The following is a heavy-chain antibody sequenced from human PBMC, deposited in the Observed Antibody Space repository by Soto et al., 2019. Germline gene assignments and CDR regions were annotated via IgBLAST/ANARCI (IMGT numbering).Heavy chain of an antibody. J-gene: IGHJ6*02. CDR2: IYTSGST. Sequence: NPSETLSLTCTVSGGSISSYYWSWIRQPAGKGLEWIGRIYTSGSTNYNPSLKSRVTMSVDTSKNQFSLKLSSVTAADTAVYYCARDRFWGANYDSSGYYYYYYGMDVWGQGTTVTVSS. CDR1: GGSISSYY. CDR3: ARDRFWGANYDSSGYYYYYYGMDV. D-gene: IGHD3-22*01. V-gene: IGHV4-4*07.